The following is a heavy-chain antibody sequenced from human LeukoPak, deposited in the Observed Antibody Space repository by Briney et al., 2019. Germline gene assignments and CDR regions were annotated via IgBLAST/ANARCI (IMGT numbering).Heavy chain of an antibody. Sequence: ASVKVSCKASGYTFTGYYIHWVRQAPGQGLEWMGWINPNSGGTNYAQKFQGRVTMTRDTSISTAYMELSRLRSDDTAVYYCAAYNWNYDSYYYYGMDVWGQGTTVTVSS. D-gene: IGHD1-7*01. CDR2: INPNSGGT. CDR1: GYTFTGYY. CDR3: AAYNWNYDSYYYYGMDV. J-gene: IGHJ6*02. V-gene: IGHV1-2*02.